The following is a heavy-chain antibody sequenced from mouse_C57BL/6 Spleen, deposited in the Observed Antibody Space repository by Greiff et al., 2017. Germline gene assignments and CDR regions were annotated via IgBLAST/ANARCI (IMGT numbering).Heavy chain of an antibody. Sequence: VQLQQSGPELVKPGASVKISCKASGYTFTDYYMNWVKQSPGQSLEWIGDINPNNGGTSYNQKFKGKATLTVDKSSSTAYMELRSLTSEDSAVYYCARGGDGYYTLDDWGQGTTLTVAS. D-gene: IGHD2-3*01. CDR3: ARGGDGYYTLDD. V-gene: IGHV1-26*01. J-gene: IGHJ2*01. CDR1: GYTFTDYY. CDR2: INPNNGGT.